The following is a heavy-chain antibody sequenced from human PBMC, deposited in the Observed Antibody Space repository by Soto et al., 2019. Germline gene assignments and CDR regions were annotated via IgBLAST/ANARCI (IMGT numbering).Heavy chain of an antibody. CDR2: VYYSGST. J-gene: IGHJ5*02. CDR3: ARTYYYDSSGLNWFDP. CDR1: GGSISSRSSY. D-gene: IGHD3-22*01. Sequence: SETLSLTCTVSGGSISSRSSYWGWIRQPPGKGLQWIGSVYYSGSTNYNPSLKSRVTISVDTSKNQFSLKLSSVTAADTAVYYCARTYYYDSSGLNWFDPWGQGTLVTVS. V-gene: IGHV4-39*07.